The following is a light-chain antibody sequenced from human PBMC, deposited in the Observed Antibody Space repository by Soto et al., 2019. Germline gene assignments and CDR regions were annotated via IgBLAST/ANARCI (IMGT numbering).Light chain of an antibody. CDR3: CSYAGNSEV. V-gene: IGLV2-23*02. J-gene: IGLJ1*01. CDR1: SGDVGSYNL. Sequence: QSVLTQPASVSGSPGQSITIPCTGTSGDVGSYNLVSWYQQHPGKAPKLLIYEVTERPSGVSNRFSGSKSGSTASLTISGFQLDDEANYYCCSYAGNSEVFGPGTKVTV. CDR2: EVT.